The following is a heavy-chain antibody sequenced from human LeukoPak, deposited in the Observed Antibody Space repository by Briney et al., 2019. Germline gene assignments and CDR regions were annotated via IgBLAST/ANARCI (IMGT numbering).Heavy chain of an antibody. CDR3: AKMGPAAAGIVD. CDR2: IYYSGST. J-gene: IGHJ4*02. Sequence: SQTLSLTCTVSGGSISSGGYYWSWIRQHPGKGLEWIGYIYYSGSTYYNPSLKSRVTISVDTSKNQFSLKLRSVTAADTAVYYCAKMGPAAAGIVDWGQGTLVTVSS. V-gene: IGHV4-31*03. D-gene: IGHD6-13*01. CDR1: GGSISSGGYY.